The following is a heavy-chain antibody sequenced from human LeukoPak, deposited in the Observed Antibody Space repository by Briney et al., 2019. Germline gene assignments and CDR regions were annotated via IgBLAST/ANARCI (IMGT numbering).Heavy chain of an antibody. Sequence: PSETLSLTCAVYGGSFSGYYWSWIRQPPGKGLEWIGEINHSGSTNYNPSLKSRVTISVDTSKNQFSLKLSSVTAADTAVYYRARVACSSTSCYKFIRWFDPWGQGTLVTVSS. J-gene: IGHJ5*02. CDR3: ARVACSSTSCYKFIRWFDP. D-gene: IGHD2-2*02. CDR1: GGSFSGYY. CDR2: INHSGST. V-gene: IGHV4-34*01.